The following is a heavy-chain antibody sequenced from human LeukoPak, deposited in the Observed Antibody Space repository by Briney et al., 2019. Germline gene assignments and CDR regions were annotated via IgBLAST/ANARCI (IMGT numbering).Heavy chain of an antibody. CDR2: IIPIFGTA. V-gene: IGHV1-69*01. CDR3: ASTVAHYYYYYMDV. D-gene: IGHD4-17*01. J-gene: IGHJ6*03. CDR1: GGTFSSYA. Sequence: GASVKVSCKASGGTFSSYAISWVRQAPGQGLEWMGGIIPIFGTANYAQKFQGRVTITADESTSTTYMELSSLRSEDTAVYYCASTVAHYYYYYMDVWGKGTTVTVSS.